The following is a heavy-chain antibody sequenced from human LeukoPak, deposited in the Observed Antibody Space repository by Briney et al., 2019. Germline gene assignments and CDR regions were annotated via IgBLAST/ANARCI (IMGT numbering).Heavy chain of an antibody. Sequence: GGSLRLSCAASGFTFSSYAMHWVRQAPGKGLEWVAVISYDGSNKYYADSVKGRFTISRDNSKNTLYLQMNSLRAEDTAVYYRARDSRITMVRGVTPPGYWGQGTLVTVSS. D-gene: IGHD3-10*01. CDR1: GFTFSSYA. CDR2: ISYDGSNK. V-gene: IGHV3-30-3*01. CDR3: ARDSRITMVRGVTPPGY. J-gene: IGHJ4*02.